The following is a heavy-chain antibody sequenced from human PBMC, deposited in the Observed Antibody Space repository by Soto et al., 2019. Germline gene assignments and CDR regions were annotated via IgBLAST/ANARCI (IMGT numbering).Heavy chain of an antibody. J-gene: IGHJ6*02. CDR3: AKEEGDFYYYYGMDV. V-gene: IGHV3-23*01. CDR2: IIGSGGST. Sequence: EVQLLESGGGLVQPGGSLRLSCAASGFTFSSYAMSWVRQAPGKGLECVSAIIGSGGSTYYADSVKGRFTISRDNSKNTLYLQMNSLRAEDTAVYYCAKEEGDFYYYYGMDVWGQGTTVTVSS. D-gene: IGHD3-16*01. CDR1: GFTFSSYA.